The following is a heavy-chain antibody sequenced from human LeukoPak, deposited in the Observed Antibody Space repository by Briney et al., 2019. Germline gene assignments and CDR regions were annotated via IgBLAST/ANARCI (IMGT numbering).Heavy chain of an antibody. CDR2: TYSRSKWFN. CDR3: ARGTGSLDY. CDR1: GDSVSSKSAS. Sequence: SQTLSLTCAISGDSVSSKSASWNWIRQSPSSGLEWLGRTYSRSKWFNDYAVSVKSRITINPDTSENQFSLHLTSVTPDDTAVYYCARGTGSLDYWGQGTLVTVSS. J-gene: IGHJ4*02. D-gene: IGHD1-26*01. V-gene: IGHV6-1*01.